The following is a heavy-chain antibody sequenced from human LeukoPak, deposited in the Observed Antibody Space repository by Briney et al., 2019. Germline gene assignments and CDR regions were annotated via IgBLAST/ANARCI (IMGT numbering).Heavy chain of an antibody. V-gene: IGHV1-18*01. D-gene: IGHD3-9*01. Sequence: ASVKVSCKTSGYSFTSFAISWVRQAPGQGLEWMGWISAHNGNTDYAQKLQGRGTMTTDTSTRTAYMELRSLRSDDTAVYYCARTILTGYYPYHFDSWGQGTLVTVSS. CDR1: GYSFTSFA. CDR3: ARTILTGYYPYHFDS. J-gene: IGHJ4*02. CDR2: ISAHNGNT.